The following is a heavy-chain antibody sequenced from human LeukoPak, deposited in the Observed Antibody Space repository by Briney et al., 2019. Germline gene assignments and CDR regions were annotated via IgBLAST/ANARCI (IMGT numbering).Heavy chain of an antibody. D-gene: IGHD1-20*01. V-gene: IGHV5-10-1*01. CDR2: IDPSDSYT. CDR1: GCLFTSYW. Sequence: GGSLQISCKGSGCLFTSYWIGWGRQVPGKGLEWMGRIDPSDSYTNYSPSFQGRVTISADKSIRTAYLQWSSLKASDTAMYYCARHNWNDREDYWGQGTLVTVSS. J-gene: IGHJ4*02. CDR3: ARHNWNDREDY.